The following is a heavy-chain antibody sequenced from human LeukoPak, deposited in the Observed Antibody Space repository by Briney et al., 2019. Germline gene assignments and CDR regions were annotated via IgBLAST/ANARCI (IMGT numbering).Heavy chain of an antibody. V-gene: IGHV3-48*01. CDR3: AKDGGTHFDH. CDR2: ISSSGTTI. CDR1: GFTFGDYG. Sequence: GGSLRLSCAASGFTFGDYGMSWVRQAPGKGLEWVSYISSSGTTISYAQSVKGRFTITRDNAQNSLTLHMNTLRADDTAVYYCAKDGGTHFDHWGQGTLVTVSS. J-gene: IGHJ4*02. D-gene: IGHD1-26*01.